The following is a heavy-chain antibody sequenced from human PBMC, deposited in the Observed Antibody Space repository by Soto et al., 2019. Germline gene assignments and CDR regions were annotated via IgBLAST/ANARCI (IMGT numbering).Heavy chain of an antibody. Sequence: NPSETLSLTCAVSGYSISSGYYWGWIRQPPGKGLEWIGSIYRSGSTYYNPSLKSRVTISVDTSKNQFSLKLSSVTAADTAVYYCAREVSDILTGYYTYYFDYWGQGTLVTVSS. J-gene: IGHJ4*02. CDR1: GYSISSGYY. CDR2: IYRSGST. V-gene: IGHV4-38-2*02. CDR3: AREVSDILTGYYTYYFDY. D-gene: IGHD3-9*01.